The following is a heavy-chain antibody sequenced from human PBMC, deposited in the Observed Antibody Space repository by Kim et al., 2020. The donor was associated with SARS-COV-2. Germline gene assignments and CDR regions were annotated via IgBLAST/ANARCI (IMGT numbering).Heavy chain of an antibody. CDR2: IKRYGSER. V-gene: IGHV3-7*01. J-gene: IGHJ1*01. CDR3: GITGI. Sequence: GGSLRLSCVESGITSSSFWLTWVRQSPGKGLEWVANIKRYGSERYYGDSVKGRFTISRDNAKSSVFLQMNSLRSEDTAVYYCGITGIWGKGTLVTVSS. D-gene: IGHD4-4*01. CDR1: GITSSSFW.